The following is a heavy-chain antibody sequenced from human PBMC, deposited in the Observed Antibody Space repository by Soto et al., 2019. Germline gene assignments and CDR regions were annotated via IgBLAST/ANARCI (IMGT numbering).Heavy chain of an antibody. CDR1: GFTFSSYA. Sequence: GGSLRLSCAASGFTFSSYAMHWVRQAPGKGLEWVAVISYDGSNKYYADSVKGRFTISRDNSKNTLYLQMNSLRAEDTAVYYCARDTSGDYGRASYGMDVWGQGTTVTVS. CDR3: ARDTSGDYGRASYGMDV. CDR2: ISYDGSNK. J-gene: IGHJ6*02. D-gene: IGHD4-17*01. V-gene: IGHV3-30-3*01.